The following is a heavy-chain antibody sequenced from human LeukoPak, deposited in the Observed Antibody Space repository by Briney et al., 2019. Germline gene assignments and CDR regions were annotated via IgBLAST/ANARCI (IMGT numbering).Heavy chain of an antibody. J-gene: IGHJ4*02. V-gene: IGHV1-69*04. D-gene: IGHD3-22*01. CDR1: GGTFSSYA. Sequence: ASVKVSCKASGGTFSSYAISLVRQAPGQGLEWMGRIIPILGIANYAQKFQGRVTITADKSTSTAYKELSSLRSEDTAVYYCARDYDSSGYYYGEPPLDYWGQGTLVTVSS. CDR2: IIPILGIA. CDR3: ARDYDSSGYYYGEPPLDY.